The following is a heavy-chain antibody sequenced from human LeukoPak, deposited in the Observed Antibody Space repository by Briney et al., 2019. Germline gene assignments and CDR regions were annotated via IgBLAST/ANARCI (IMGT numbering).Heavy chain of an antibody. CDR3: ARGHYYDSSGYYHFDY. CDR2: IIPMFGTA. V-gene: IGHV1-69*13. Sequence: SVKVSCKASGYTFTGYYMHWVRQAPGQGLEWMGGIIPMFGTANYAQKFQGRVTITADESTSTAYMELSSLRSEDTAVYYCARGHYYDSSGYYHFDYWGQGTLVTVSS. D-gene: IGHD3-22*01. CDR1: GYTFTGYY. J-gene: IGHJ4*02.